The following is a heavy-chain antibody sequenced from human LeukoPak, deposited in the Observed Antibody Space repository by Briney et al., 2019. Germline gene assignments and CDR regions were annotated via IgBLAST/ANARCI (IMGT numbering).Heavy chain of an antibody. CDR3: ASVPFRDGHLPNYFDY. J-gene: IGHJ4*02. CDR2: INHSGST. V-gene: IGHV4-34*01. D-gene: IGHD2-8*01. Sequence: PSETLSLTCAVYGGSFSDYYCSCIRQPPGKGLEWSGEINHSGSTNYNPSLKSRVTLSVDTSKKQFSLKLRSVTAADTAVYYCASVPFRDGHLPNYFDYWGQGTLVTVSS. CDR1: GGSFSDYY.